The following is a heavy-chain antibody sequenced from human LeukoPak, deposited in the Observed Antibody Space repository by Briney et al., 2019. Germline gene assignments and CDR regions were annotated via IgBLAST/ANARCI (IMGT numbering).Heavy chain of an antibody. V-gene: IGHV1-24*01. CDR1: GYTLTELS. CDR3: ATRYCSSTSCSRLRYYYYMDV. J-gene: IGHJ6*03. Sequence: ASVKVSCKVSGYTLTELSMHWVRQAPGKGLEWMGGFDPEDGETICAQKFQGRVTMTEDTSTDTAYMELSSLRSEDTAVYYCATRYCSSTSCSRLRYYYYMDVWGKGTTVTVSS. D-gene: IGHD2-2*01. CDR2: FDPEDGET.